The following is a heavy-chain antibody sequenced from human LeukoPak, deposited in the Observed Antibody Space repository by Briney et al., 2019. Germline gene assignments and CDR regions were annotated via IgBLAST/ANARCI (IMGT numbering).Heavy chain of an antibody. CDR2: ISSSSSTI. V-gene: IGHV3-48*04. D-gene: IGHD3-10*01. CDR3: AKDMSYGSGGLWAFDI. Sequence: GGSLRLSCAASGFTFSSYSMNWVRQAPGKGLEWVSYISSSSSTIYYADSVNGRFSISRDNAKNSLYLQMNSLRAEDTALYYCAKDMSYGSGGLWAFDIWGQGTMVTVSS. CDR1: GFTFSSYS. J-gene: IGHJ3*02.